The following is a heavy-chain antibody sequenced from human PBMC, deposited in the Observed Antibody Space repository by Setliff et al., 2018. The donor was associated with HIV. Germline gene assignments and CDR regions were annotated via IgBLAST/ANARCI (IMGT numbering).Heavy chain of an antibody. CDR2: TYYTGFA. V-gene: IGHV4-39*02. Sequence: PSETLSVTCSVSGDSISSGSYFWGWIRQTPGKGPEWNGNTYYTGFAYYNPSLKSRVTISLDTSKTHFFLNLTSVTDADTAVYFCTREGRGDPAMATTRIDYWGQGKLVTVSS. D-gene: IGHD1-1*01. J-gene: IGHJ4*02. CDR1: GDSISSGSYF. CDR3: TREGRGDPAMATTRIDY.